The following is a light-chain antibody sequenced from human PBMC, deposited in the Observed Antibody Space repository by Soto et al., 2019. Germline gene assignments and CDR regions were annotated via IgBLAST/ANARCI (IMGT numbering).Light chain of an antibody. CDR2: DVS. CDR1: SSDVGGYSY. V-gene: IGLV2-14*01. Sequence: QSALTQPASVSGSPGQSIAISCTGTSSDVGGYSYVSWYQQQPGKAPKLVISDVSNRPSGVSDRFSGSKSGNTASLTISGLQTEDEADYYCASYTTSSTYVFGTGTKVTVL. J-gene: IGLJ1*01. CDR3: ASYTTSSTYV.